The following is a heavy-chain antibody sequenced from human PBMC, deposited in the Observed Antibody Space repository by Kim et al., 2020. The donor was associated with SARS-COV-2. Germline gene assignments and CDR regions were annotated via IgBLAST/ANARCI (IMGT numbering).Heavy chain of an antibody. V-gene: IGHV5-51*01. CDR3: VRRLLWFGESLDAFDI. Sequence: GESLKISCKGSGYSFTSYWIGWVRQMPGKGLEWMGIIYPGDSDTRYSPSFQGQVTISADKSISTAYLQWSSLKASDTAMYYCVRRLLWFGESLDAFDIWGQGTMVTVSS. J-gene: IGHJ3*02. D-gene: IGHD3-10*01. CDR2: IYPGDSDT. CDR1: GYSFTSYW.